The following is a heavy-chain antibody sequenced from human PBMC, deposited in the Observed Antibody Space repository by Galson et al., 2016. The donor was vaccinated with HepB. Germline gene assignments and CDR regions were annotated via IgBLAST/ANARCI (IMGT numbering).Heavy chain of an antibody. J-gene: IGHJ5*01. V-gene: IGHV1-69*01. CDR2: IVPMFGAT. Sequence: GLSWVRQAPGQGLEWMGGIVPMFGATNYAQKFQARVTITADESTNTAYMELSSLRSEDTAIYYCAREGCAGDCPKWFDPWGQGTLVTVSS. D-gene: IGHD2-21*02. CDR3: AREGCAGDCPKWFDP. CDR1: G.